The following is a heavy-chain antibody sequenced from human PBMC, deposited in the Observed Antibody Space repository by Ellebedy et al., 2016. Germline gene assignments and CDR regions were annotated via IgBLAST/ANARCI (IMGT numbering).Heavy chain of an antibody. CDR3: ARLRSGQWLVRGNYYFDY. V-gene: IGHV4-59*08. CDR2: IYYSGST. Sequence: SETLSLTCTVSGGSISSYYWSWIRQPPGKGLEWIGYIYYSGSTNYNPSLKSRVTISVDTSKNQFSLKLSSVTAADTAVYHCARLRSGQWLVRGNYYFDYWGQGTLVTVSS. J-gene: IGHJ4*02. CDR1: GGSISSYY. D-gene: IGHD6-19*01.